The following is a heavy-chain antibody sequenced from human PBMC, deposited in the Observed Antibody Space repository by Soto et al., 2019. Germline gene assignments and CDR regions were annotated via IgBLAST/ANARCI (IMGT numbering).Heavy chain of an antibody. D-gene: IGHD2-21*02. Sequence: SETLSLTCTVSGGSISSYYWSWIRQPPGKGLEWIGYIYYSGSTNYNPSLKSRVTISVDTSKNQFSLNLSSVTAADTAVYYGARVRCGGDCYSDYWGQGTLVTVSS. CDR1: GGSISSYY. CDR3: ARVRCGGDCYSDY. V-gene: IGHV4-59*01. CDR2: IYYSGST. J-gene: IGHJ4*02.